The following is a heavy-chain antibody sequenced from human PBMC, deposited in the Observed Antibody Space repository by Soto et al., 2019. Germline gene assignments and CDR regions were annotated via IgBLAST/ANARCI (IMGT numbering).Heavy chain of an antibody. CDR3: ARSQQQLVLEGDDAFDI. J-gene: IGHJ3*02. V-gene: IGHV4-59*08. D-gene: IGHD6-13*01. CDR2: IYYSGST. CDR1: GGSISSYY. Sequence: QVQLQESGPGLVKPSETLSLTCTVSGGSISSYYWSWIRQPPGKGLEWIGYIYYSGSTNYNPSLKSRVTISVDTPKNQFSLKLSSVTAADTAVYYCARSQQQLVLEGDDAFDIWGQGTMVTVSS.